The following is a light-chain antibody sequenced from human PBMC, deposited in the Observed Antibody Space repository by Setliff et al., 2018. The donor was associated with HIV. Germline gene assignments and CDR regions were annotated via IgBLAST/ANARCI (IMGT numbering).Light chain of an antibody. CDR3: SSYTSSSTYV. CDR2: DVS. Sequence: QSVLTQPASVSGSPGQSTTISCTGTSSDVGGYNYVSWYQQHPGKAPKLMISDVSKRPSGVSSRFSGSKSGNTASLTISGLQTEDEADYYCSSYTSSSTYVFGTGTKVTVL. V-gene: IGLV2-14*01. J-gene: IGLJ1*01. CDR1: SSDVGGYNY.